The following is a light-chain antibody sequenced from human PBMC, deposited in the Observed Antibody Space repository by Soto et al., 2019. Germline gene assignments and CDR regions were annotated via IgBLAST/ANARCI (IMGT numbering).Light chain of an antibody. CDR3: QQYTSYYS. CDR1: QSISNW. V-gene: IGKV1-5*03. CDR2: KAS. Sequence: DIQMTQSPSTLSASVGERVTITCRASQSISNWLAWYQQKPGQAPKLLIYKASTLQSGVPSRFSGSGSGADFTLTISSLQPDDFGTYYCQQYTSYYSFGQG. J-gene: IGKJ2*03.